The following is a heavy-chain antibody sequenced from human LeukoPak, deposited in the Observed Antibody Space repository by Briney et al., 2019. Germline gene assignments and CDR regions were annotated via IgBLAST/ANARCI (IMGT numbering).Heavy chain of an antibody. CDR1: GFTFSNYA. CDR3: ARWGGGFDY. D-gene: IGHD3-16*01. CDR2: ISSRGGTR. J-gene: IGHJ4*02. Sequence: GGSLRLSCAASGFTFSNYAMSWVRQAPGKGLEWVSGISSRGGTRYYADSVKGRFTISRDNAKNSLYLQMNSLRAEDTAVYYCARWGGGFDYWGQGTLVTVSS. V-gene: IGHV3-23*01.